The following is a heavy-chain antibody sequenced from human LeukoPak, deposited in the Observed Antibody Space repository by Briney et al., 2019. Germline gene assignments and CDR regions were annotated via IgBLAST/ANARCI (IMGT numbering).Heavy chain of an antibody. J-gene: IGHJ6*02. D-gene: IGHD3-9*01. CDR2: ISWNSGSI. Sequence: PGGPLRLSCAASGFTFDDYAMHWVRQAPGKGLEWVSGISWNSGSIGYADSVKGRFTISRDNAKDSLYLQMNSLRAEDTALYYCAKEYEILTGYSLYGMDVWGQGTTVTVSS. CDR1: GFTFDDYA. CDR3: AKEYEILTGYSLYGMDV. V-gene: IGHV3-9*01.